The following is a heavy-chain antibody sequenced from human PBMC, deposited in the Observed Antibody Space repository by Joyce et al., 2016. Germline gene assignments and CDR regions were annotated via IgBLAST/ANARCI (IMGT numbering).Heavy chain of an antibody. J-gene: IGHJ5*02. CDR3: ARRAAWDTARFDP. Sequence: QVTLKESGPTLVKPTQTLTLTCTFSGFALSTGGVGVAWFRQPPGQALEWLAVIYWNDEKLYRPSLKNRLTITKDTSKNQVVLTMTNMDPVDTATYYCARRAAWDTARFDPWGQGTLVTVSS. CDR2: IYWNDEK. CDR1: GFALSTGGVG. V-gene: IGHV2-5*01. D-gene: IGHD5-18*01.